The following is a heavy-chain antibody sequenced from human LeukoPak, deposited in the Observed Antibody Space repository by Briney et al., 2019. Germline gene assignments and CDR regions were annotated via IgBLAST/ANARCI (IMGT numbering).Heavy chain of an antibody. CDR1: GGSISSSSYY. Sequence: SETLSLTCTVSGGSISSSSYYWGWIRQPPGKGLEWIGSIYYSGSTYYNPSLKSRVTISVDTSKNQFSLKLSSVTAADTAVYYCANLPGGNSIDYWGQGTLVTVSS. CDR3: ANLPGGNSIDY. D-gene: IGHD4-23*01. J-gene: IGHJ4*02. CDR2: IYYSGST. V-gene: IGHV4-39*01.